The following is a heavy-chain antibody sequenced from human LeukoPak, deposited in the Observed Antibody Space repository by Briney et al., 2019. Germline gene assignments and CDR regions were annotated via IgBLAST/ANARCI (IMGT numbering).Heavy chain of an antibody. CDR1: GFTFSSYG. J-gene: IGHJ4*02. D-gene: IGHD3-3*01. V-gene: IGHV3-30*02. CDR2: IRYDGSNK. Sequence: PGGSLSLSCAASGFTFSSYGMHWVRQAPGKGLEWVAFIRYDGSNKYYADSVKGRFTISRDNSKNTLYLQMNSLRAEDTAVYYCAKGPAKWTIWSGYYFDYWGQGTLVTVSS. CDR3: AKGPAKWTIWSGYYFDY.